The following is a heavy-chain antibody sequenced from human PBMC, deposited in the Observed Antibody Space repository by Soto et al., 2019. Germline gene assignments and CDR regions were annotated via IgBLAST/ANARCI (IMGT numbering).Heavy chain of an antibody. Sequence: GGSLRLSCAASGFTFSSYSMSWVRQAPGKGLEWVSGFRTSGDGGTTYYADSVKGRFTISRDNSKNMLFLQMNSLRAEDTAIYYCAKKINSGPGSQYFDYWGQGTLVTVSS. D-gene: IGHD3-10*01. CDR2: FRTSGDGGTT. V-gene: IGHV3-23*01. J-gene: IGHJ4*02. CDR3: AKKINSGPGSQYFDY. CDR1: GFTFSSYS.